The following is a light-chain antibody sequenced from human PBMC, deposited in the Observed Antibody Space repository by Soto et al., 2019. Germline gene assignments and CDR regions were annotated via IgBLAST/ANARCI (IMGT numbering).Light chain of an antibody. V-gene: IGLV1-44*01. CDR3: ATWDDSLNGYV. J-gene: IGLJ1*01. CDR2: SNN. CDR1: SSNIGSNV. Sequence: QSVLTQPPSASGTPGQRVTISCSGSSSNIGSNVVNWFQQLPGTAPKLRIYSNNQRPSGVPDRFSGSKSGTSASLAISGLQYEDEADYYCATWDDSLNGYVFGTGPKVTV.